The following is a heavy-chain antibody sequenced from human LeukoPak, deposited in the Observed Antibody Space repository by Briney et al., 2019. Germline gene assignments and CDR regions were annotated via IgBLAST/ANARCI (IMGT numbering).Heavy chain of an antibody. V-gene: IGHV3-43*02. Sequence: GGTLRLFSAASGFTFDDYAVLWVRQAPGKGREWVSLISGDGGSTYYADSVKGRTTISRDNSKNSLYLQMNSLRTEDTALYYCAKDISTMIVVVNFDYWGQGTLVTVSS. CDR3: AKDISTMIVVVNFDY. CDR2: ISGDGGST. CDR1: GFTFDDYA. J-gene: IGHJ4*02. D-gene: IGHD3-22*01.